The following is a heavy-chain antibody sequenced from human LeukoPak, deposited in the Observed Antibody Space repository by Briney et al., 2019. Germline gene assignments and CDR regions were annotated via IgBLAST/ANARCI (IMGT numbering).Heavy chain of an antibody. D-gene: IGHD3-16*01. CDR2: MNPNSGNT. J-gene: IGHJ4*02. CDR1: GYTFTSYD. CDR3: ARVRYRLAETYIDY. Sequence: ASVKVSCKASGYTFTSYDINWVRQATGQGLECMGWMNPNSGNTGYAQKFQGRVTITRNTSISTAYMELSSLRSDDTAVYYCARVRYRLAETYIDYWGQGTLVTVSS. V-gene: IGHV1-8*03.